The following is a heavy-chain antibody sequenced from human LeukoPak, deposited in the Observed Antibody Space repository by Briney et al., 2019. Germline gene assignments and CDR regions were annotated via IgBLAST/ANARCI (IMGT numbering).Heavy chain of an antibody. CDR1: GFTFSSYS. Sequence: GGSLRLSCAASGFTFSSYSMNWVRQAPGKGLEWVSSISSSSSYIYYADSVKGRFTISRDNAKNSLYLQMNSLRAEDTAVYYCARDSSGWDEDDYYYYYYMDVWGKGTTVTVSS. CDR3: ARDSSGWDEDDYYYYYYMDV. J-gene: IGHJ6*03. V-gene: IGHV3-21*01. D-gene: IGHD6-19*01. CDR2: ISSSSSYI.